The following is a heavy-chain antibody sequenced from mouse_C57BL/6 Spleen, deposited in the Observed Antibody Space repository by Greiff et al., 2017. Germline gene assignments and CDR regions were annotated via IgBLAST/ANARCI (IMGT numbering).Heavy chain of an antibody. CDR3: ARRSSGYGFDY. Sequence: QVQLQQSGPELVKPGASVKLSCKASGYTFTSYDINWVKQRPGQGLEWIGWIYPRDGSTKYNAKFKGKATLTVDTSSSTAYMELHSLPSEDSAVYFCARRSSGYGFDYWGQGTTRTVSS. CDR1: GYTFTSYD. D-gene: IGHD3-2*02. V-gene: IGHV1-85*01. J-gene: IGHJ2*01. CDR2: IYPRDGST.